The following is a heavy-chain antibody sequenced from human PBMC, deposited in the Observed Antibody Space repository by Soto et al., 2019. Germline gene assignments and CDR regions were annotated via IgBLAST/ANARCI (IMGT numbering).Heavy chain of an antibody. Sequence: QVQLVESGGGVVQPGRSLRLSCAASGFTFSSYAMHWVRQAPGKGLEWVAVISYDGSNKYYADSVKGRFTISRDNSKNTLYLQMNSLRAKDTAVYYCASSTRMDVWGQGTTVTVSS. V-gene: IGHV3-30-3*01. CDR3: ASSTRMDV. D-gene: IGHD2-15*01. CDR1: GFTFSSYA. CDR2: ISYDGSNK. J-gene: IGHJ6*02.